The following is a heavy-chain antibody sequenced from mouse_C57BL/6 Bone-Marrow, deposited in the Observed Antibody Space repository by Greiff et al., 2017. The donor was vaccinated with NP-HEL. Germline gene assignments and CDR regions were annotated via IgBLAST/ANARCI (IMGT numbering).Heavy chain of an antibody. J-gene: IGHJ4*01. Sequence: VKLMESGPGLVQPSQSLSITCTVSGFSLTSYGVHWVRQSPGKGLEWLGVIWSGGSTDYNAAFISRLSISKDNSKSQVFFKMNSLQADDTSIYYCTSTTARHAMDYWGQGTSVTVSS. CDR3: TSTTARHAMDY. V-gene: IGHV2-2*01. CDR2: IWSGGST. D-gene: IGHD1-2*01. CDR1: GFSLTSYG.